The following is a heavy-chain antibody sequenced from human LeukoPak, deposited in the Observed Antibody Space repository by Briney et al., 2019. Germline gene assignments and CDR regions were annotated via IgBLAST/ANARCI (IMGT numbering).Heavy chain of an antibody. CDR3: ARGYSSSWYD. Sequence: GGSLRLSCAASGFTVSSNYVSWVRQVPGKGLELVSAIFTGGTTYYADSVRDRFTISRDNSKNTLFLQMNSLRAEDTAMYYCARGYSSSWYDWGQGTLVTVSS. J-gene: IGHJ4*02. CDR2: IFTGGTT. V-gene: IGHV3-53*01. CDR1: GFTVSSNY. D-gene: IGHD6-13*01.